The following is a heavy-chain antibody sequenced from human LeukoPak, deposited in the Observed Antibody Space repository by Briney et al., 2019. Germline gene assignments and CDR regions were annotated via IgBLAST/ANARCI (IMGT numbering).Heavy chain of an antibody. CDR3: AMGEIAARLFDY. D-gene: IGHD6-6*01. J-gene: IGHJ4*02. CDR1: GYTFTGYY. Sequence: ASVKVSCKASGYTFTGYYMHWVRQAPGQGVEWMGWINPNSGGTNYAQKFQGRVTMTRDTSISTAYMELSRLRSDDTAVYYCAMGEIAARLFDYWGQGTLVTVSS. V-gene: IGHV1-2*02. CDR2: INPNSGGT.